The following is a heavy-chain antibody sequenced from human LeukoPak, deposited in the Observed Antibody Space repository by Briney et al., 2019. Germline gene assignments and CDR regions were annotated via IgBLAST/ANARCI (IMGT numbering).Heavy chain of an antibody. J-gene: IGHJ4*02. V-gene: IGHV1-69*13. CDR1: GGTFSSYA. CDR2: IIPIFGTA. CDR3: AREGGIITGTTHPFDY. D-gene: IGHD1-20*01. Sequence: ASVNVSCKASGGTFSSYAISWVRQAPGQGLEWMGGIIPIFGTANYAQKFQGRVTITADESTSTAYMELSSLRSEDTAVYYCAREGGIITGTTHPFDYWGQGTLVTVSS.